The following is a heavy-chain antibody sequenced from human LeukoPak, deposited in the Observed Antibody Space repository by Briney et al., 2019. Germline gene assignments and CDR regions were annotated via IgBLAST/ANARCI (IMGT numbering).Heavy chain of an antibody. D-gene: IGHD1-26*01. V-gene: IGHV4-59*01. Sequence: SEPLSLTCTVYGGSISSYYWSWIRQPPGKGLEWIGYIYYSGSTNYNPSLKSRVTISVDTSKNQFSLKLTSVTAADTAVYYCARVHSGTVWAFDIWGQGTMVTVSS. CDR1: GGSISSYY. CDR3: ARVHSGTVWAFDI. CDR2: IYYSGST. J-gene: IGHJ3*02.